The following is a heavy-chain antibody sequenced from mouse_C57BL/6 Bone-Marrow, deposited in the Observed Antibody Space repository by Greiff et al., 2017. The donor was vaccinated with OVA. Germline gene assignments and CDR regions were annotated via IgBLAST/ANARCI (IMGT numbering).Heavy chain of an antibody. CDR2: IHPNSGST. V-gene: IGHV1-64*01. CDR1: GYTFTSYW. Sequence: VQLQQPGAELVKPGASVKLSCKASGYTFTSYWMHWVKQRPGQGLEWIGMIHPNSGSTNYNEKFKSKTTLTVDKSSSTAYMQLSSLTSEDSAVYYCARGEGPGWYFDVWGTGTTVTVSS. D-gene: IGHD3-3*01. J-gene: IGHJ1*03. CDR3: ARGEGPGWYFDV.